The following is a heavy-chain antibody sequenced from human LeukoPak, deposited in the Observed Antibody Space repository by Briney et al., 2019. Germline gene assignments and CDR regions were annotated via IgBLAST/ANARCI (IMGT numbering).Heavy chain of an antibody. Sequence: SETLSLTCTVSGGSISSSSYYWGWIRQPPGKGLEWIGSIYYSGSTYYNPSLKSRVTISVDTSKNQFSLKLSSVTAADTAVYYCARRVWSYYGSGSYYKTPRNYYYYYMDVWGKGTTVTISS. D-gene: IGHD3-10*01. V-gene: IGHV4-39*01. CDR2: IYYSGST. J-gene: IGHJ6*03. CDR1: GGSISSSSYY. CDR3: ARRVWSYYGSGSYYKTPRNYYYYYMDV.